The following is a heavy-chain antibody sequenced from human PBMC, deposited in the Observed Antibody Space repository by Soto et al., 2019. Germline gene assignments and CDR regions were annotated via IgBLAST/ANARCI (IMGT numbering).Heavy chain of an antibody. Sequence: PGGSLRLSCAASGFTFSSYSMNWVRQAPGKGLEWVSSISSSSSYIYYADSVKGRFTISRDNAKNSLYLQMDSLRAEDTAVYYCARDPIIIAAAGTNNWFDPWGQGTLVTVSS. CDR1: GFTFSSYS. V-gene: IGHV3-21*01. CDR3: ARDPIIIAAAGTNNWFDP. D-gene: IGHD6-13*01. J-gene: IGHJ5*02. CDR2: ISSSSSYI.